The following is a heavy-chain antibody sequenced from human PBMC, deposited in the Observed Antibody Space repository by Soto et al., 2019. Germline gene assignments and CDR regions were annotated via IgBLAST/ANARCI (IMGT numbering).Heavy chain of an antibody. Sequence: AGGSLRLSCAASGFTFSNDWMTWVRQAPGKGLEWIGRIKSKRDGGTIDDAAPVRGRFTISRDDSTNTLYLQMNNLKTEDTAIYYCTRGAPSGTFYDYCGQGTLVTVSS. CDR2: IKSKRDGGTI. V-gene: IGHV3-15*01. CDR1: GFTFSNDW. CDR3: TRGAPSGTFYDY. J-gene: IGHJ4*02. D-gene: IGHD6-13*01.